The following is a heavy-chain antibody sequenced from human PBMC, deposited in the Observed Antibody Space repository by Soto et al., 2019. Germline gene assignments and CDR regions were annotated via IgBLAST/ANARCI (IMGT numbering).Heavy chain of an antibody. CDR1: GGTFSTSA. Sequence: QVQLEQSGAEVKKPGSSVKVSCKASGGTFSTSAISWVRQAPGQVLEWMGGIMPIFRTPDYAQKFQGIVTVTADASTSTAYMELRGLRSDDTAVYYCARDKDRPQLGGNYYYILDVWGQGNTVTVSS. D-gene: IGHD3-3*02. J-gene: IGHJ6*02. V-gene: IGHV1-69*12. CDR3: ARDKDRPQLGGNYYYILDV. CDR2: IMPIFRTP.